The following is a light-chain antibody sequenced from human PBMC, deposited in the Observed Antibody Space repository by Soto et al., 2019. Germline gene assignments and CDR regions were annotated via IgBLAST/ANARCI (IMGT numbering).Light chain of an antibody. CDR1: QTVRNNY. CDR2: DAS. J-gene: IGKJ4*01. V-gene: IGKV3-20*01. Sequence: EFVLTQSPGTLSLSPGERATLSCKASQTVRNNYLAWYQQKPGQAPRLLIYDASSRATGIPDRFSGSGSGTEFTLTISRLEPEDFEVYYCQQYGSSPLTFGGGTKVDIK. CDR3: QQYGSSPLT.